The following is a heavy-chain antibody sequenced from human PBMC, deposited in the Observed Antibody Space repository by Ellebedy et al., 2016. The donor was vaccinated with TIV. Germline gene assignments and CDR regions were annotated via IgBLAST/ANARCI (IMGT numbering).Heavy chain of an antibody. CDR3: AKGGGTVVDN. CDR2: ISSDGSST. V-gene: IGHV3-74*01. Sequence: GESLKISCAASGFTFSSYWMHWVRQAPGKGLVWVSRISSDGSSTSYADSVKGRFTISSDNAKNTLFVQMNSLRAEDTAVYYCAKGGGTVVDNWGQGTLVTVSS. D-gene: IGHD4/OR15-4a*01. J-gene: IGHJ4*02. CDR1: GFTFSSYW.